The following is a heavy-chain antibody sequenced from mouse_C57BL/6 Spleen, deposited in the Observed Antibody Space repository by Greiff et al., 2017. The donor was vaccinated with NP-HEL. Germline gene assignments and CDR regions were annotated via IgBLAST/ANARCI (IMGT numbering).Heavy chain of an antibody. CDR2: IYPGSGST. V-gene: IGHV1-55*01. J-gene: IGHJ1*03. CDR1: GYTFTSYW. CDR3: ARSVYYCGSSHWYFDV. D-gene: IGHD1-1*01. Sequence: VQLQQPGAELVKPGASVKMSCKASGYTFTSYWITWVKQRPGQGLEWIGDIYPGSGSTNYNEKFKSKATLTVDTSSSTAYMQLSSLTSEDSAVYYCARSVYYCGSSHWYFDVWGTGTTVTVSS.